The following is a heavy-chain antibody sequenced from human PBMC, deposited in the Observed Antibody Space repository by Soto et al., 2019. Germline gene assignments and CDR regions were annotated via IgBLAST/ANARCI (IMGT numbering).Heavy chain of an antibody. V-gene: IGHV4-59*01. J-gene: IGHJ6*02. CDR3: ARGYYYGSGSSRRGHREDYYYGMDV. CDR2: IYYSGST. CDR1: GGYIRSYY. Sequence: PSDTLSLTCTVSGGYIRSYYWSWMRQPPGKGLEGIGYIYYSGSTNYNPSLKSRVTISVDTSKNQFSLKLSSVTAADTAVYYCARGYYYGSGSSRRGHREDYYYGMDVWGQGTTVTVS. D-gene: IGHD3-10*01.